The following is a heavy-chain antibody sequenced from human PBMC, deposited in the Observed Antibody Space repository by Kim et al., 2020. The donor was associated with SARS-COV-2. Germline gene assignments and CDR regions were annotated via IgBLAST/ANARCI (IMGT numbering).Heavy chain of an antibody. J-gene: IGHJ6*02. CDR3: ARGPGSTVVAATIIYYYGMDV. CDR2: MNPNSGNT. V-gene: IGHV1-8*01. CDR1: GYTFTSYD. D-gene: IGHD2-15*01. Sequence: ASVKVSCKASGYTFTSYDINWVRQATGQGLEWMGWMNPNSGNTGYAQKFQGRVTMTRNTSISTAYMELSSLRSEDTAVYYCARGPGSTVVAATIIYYYGMDVWGQGTTVTVSS.